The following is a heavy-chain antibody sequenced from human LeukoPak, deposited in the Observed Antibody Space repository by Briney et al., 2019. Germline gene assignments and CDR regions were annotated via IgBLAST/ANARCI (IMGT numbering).Heavy chain of an antibody. J-gene: IGHJ4*02. Sequence: GASVKLSCKASGYTFTGYCMHWVRQAPGQGFGWMGWINPNSGDTNYAQKFQGRVTMTRDTSISTAHMELSRLRSDDTAVYYCARANPLYCSSTTCLFDYWGQGTLVTVSS. CDR2: INPNSGDT. V-gene: IGHV1-2*02. D-gene: IGHD2-2*01. CDR3: ARANPLYCSSTTCLFDY. CDR1: GYTFTGYC.